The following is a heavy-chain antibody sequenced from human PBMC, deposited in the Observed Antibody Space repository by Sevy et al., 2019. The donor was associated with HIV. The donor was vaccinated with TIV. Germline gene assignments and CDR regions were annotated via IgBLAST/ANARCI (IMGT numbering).Heavy chain of an antibody. D-gene: IGHD4-17*01. Sequence: GGSLRLSCAASGFTFTSSWMGWVRQAPGKGLEWVANIKQDGSEKNYVDSVKGRFTISRDNAKHSLYLQMNSLRAEDTAVYYCVKDADYGGNAHFDYWGQGSLVTVSS. V-gene: IGHV3-7*01. CDR3: VKDADYGGNAHFDY. CDR2: IKQDGSEK. J-gene: IGHJ4*02. CDR1: GFTFTSSW.